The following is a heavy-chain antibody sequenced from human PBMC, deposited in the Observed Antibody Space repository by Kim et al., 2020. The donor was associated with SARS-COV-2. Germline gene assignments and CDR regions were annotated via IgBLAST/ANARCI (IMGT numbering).Heavy chain of an antibody. D-gene: IGHD4-17*01. Sequence: SETLSLTCTVSGYSISSGYYWGWIRQPPGKGLEWLGSIYHSGSTYYNPYLKSRVTISVDTSKNQFSLKLSSVTAADTAVYYCARDTRGLRRFDYWGQGTLVTVSS. CDR2: IYHSGST. CDR3: ARDTRGLRRFDY. J-gene: IGHJ4*02. CDR1: GYSISSGYY. V-gene: IGHV4-38-2*02.